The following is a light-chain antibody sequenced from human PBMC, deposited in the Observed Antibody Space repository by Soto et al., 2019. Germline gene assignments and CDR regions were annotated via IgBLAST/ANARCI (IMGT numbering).Light chain of an antibody. CDR2: EVS. V-gene: IGLV2-14*01. J-gene: IGLJ1*01. Sequence: LTQPASVSGSPGQSITISCTGTSSDVGGYNYVSWHQQHPGKAPKLMIYEVSNRPSGVSNRFSGSKSGNTASLTISGLQAEDEADYYCSSYTSSSTEVFGTGTKVTVL. CDR1: SSDVGGYNY. CDR3: SSYTSSSTEV.